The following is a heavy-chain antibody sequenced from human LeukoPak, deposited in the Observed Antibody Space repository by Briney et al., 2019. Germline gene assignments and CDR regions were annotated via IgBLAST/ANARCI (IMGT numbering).Heavy chain of an antibody. D-gene: IGHD2-8*01. V-gene: IGHV4-59*01. CDR2: IYYSGST. CDR1: GGSISRYY. Sequence: SETLSLTCTVSGGSISRYYWSGIRQPPGKGLEWIGYIYYSGSTNYNPSLKSRVTISVDTSKNQLSLKLSSVTAADTAVYYCARSDCTNGVCYEDYWGQGTLVTVSS. CDR3: ARSDCTNGVCYEDY. J-gene: IGHJ4*02.